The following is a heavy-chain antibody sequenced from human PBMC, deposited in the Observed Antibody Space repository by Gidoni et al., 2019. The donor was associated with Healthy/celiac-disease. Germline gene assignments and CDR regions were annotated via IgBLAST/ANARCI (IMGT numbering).Heavy chain of an antibody. Sequence: QVQLVESGGGVVQPGRSLRLSCAASGFTFRNYAMHWVRQAPGKGLEWVAVISYDGSKKYYADSVKGRFTISRDNSKNTLYLQMSSLRAEDTAVYYCARARGIVGAMYAFDIWGQGTMVTVSS. CDR1: GFTFRNYA. CDR2: ISYDGSKK. CDR3: ARARGIVGAMYAFDI. D-gene: IGHD1-26*01. V-gene: IGHV3-30-3*01. J-gene: IGHJ3*02.